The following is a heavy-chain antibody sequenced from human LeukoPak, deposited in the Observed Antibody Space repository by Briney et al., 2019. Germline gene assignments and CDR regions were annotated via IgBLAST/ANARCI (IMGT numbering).Heavy chain of an antibody. CDR1: NYSISSGYY. D-gene: IGHD3-10*01. CDR3: ARQGMVRGVTITRKQLWFDP. Sequence: SETLSLTCTVSNYSISSGYYWAWIRQPPGKGLEWIGNIYHSGNTYYNPSLRSRVSLSVDTSENQFSLKLSSVTAADTAVYYCARQGMVRGVTITRKQLWFDPWGQGTLVTVSS. CDR2: IYHSGNT. V-gene: IGHV4-38-2*02. J-gene: IGHJ5*02.